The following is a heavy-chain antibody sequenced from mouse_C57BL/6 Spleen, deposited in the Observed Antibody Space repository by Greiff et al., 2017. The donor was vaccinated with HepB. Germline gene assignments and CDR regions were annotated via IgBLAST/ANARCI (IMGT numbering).Heavy chain of an antibody. CDR1: GFTFSSYA. CDR2: ISSGGDYI. Sequence: EVKLVESGEGLVKPGGSLKLSCAASGFTFSSYAMSWVRQTPEKRLEWVAYISSGGDYIYYADTVKGRFTISRDNARNTLYLQMSSLKSEDTAMYYCTRDGSPWAMDYWGQGTSVTVSS. CDR3: TRDGSPWAMDY. D-gene: IGHD1-1*02. J-gene: IGHJ4*01. V-gene: IGHV5-9-1*02.